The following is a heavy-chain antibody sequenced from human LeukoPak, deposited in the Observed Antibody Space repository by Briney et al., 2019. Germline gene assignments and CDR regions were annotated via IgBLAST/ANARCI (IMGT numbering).Heavy chain of an antibody. CDR3: AVYSSGYYYPFSY. D-gene: IGHD3-22*01. CDR1: GYTFTSYA. J-gene: IGHJ4*02. V-gene: IGHV1-2*02. CDR2: INPNSGGT. Sequence: ASVKVSCKASGYTFTSYAMNWVRQAPGQGLEWMGWINPNSGGTNYAQKFQGRVTMTRDTSISTAYMELSRLRSDDTAVYYCAVYSSGYYYPFSYWGQGTLVTVSS.